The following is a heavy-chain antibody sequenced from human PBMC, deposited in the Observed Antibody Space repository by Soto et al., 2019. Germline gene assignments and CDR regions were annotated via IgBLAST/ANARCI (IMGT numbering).Heavy chain of an antibody. D-gene: IGHD2-2*01. Sequence: SVKVSCKASGGTFSSYTISWVRQAPGQGLEWMGRIIPILGIANYAQKFQGRVTITADKSTSTAYMELSSLRSEDTAVYYCAKGPAIVLVPAAMNYYYGMDVWDQGTTVTVSS. J-gene: IGHJ6*02. CDR3: AKGPAIVLVPAAMNYYYGMDV. CDR1: GGTFSSYT. V-gene: IGHV1-69*02. CDR2: IIPILGIA.